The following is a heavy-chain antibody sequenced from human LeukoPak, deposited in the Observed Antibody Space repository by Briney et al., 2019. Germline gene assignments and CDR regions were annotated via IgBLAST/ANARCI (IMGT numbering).Heavy chain of an antibody. CDR2: ISSSGSTI. J-gene: IGHJ6*04. V-gene: IGHV3-48*04. D-gene: IGHD3-10*02. Sequence: GGSLRLSCAASGFTFSIYSMNWVRQAPGKGLEWVSYISSSGSTIYYADTVKGRFTISRDNAKNSLYLQMNSLRAEDTAVYYCAELGITMIGGVWGKGTTVTISS. CDR3: AELGITMIGGV. CDR1: GFTFSIYS.